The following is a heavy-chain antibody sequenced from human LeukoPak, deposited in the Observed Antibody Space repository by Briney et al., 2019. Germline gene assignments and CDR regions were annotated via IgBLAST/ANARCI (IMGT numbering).Heavy chain of an antibody. J-gene: IGHJ4*02. CDR2: ITTGSTFI. D-gene: IGHD2-21*02. CDR1: GFTFSIYN. V-gene: IGHV3-21*01. Sequence: GGTLRLSCATYGFTFSIYNMNWVRQAPGKGLEWVSSITTGSTFISYADSVKGRFTISRDNSKNSLFLQMNSLRAEDTAVYYCTRTPSTVSTRIRFDYWGQGTLLSVSS. CDR3: TRTPSTVSTRIRFDY.